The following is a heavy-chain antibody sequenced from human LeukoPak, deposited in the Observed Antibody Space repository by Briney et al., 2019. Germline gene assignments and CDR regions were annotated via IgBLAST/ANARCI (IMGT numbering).Heavy chain of an antibody. Sequence: AETLSLTCTVSGHSISGSYWRCIRQPPGRGLEWIGYIYYSGSTNYNPSLKSRVTMSVDTSKNQFSLKVTSVTAADTAVYYCARLTAYFDLWGRGTLVTVSS. CDR1: GHSISGSY. J-gene: IGHJ2*01. CDR2: IYYSGST. CDR3: ARLTAYFDL. V-gene: IGHV4-59*08.